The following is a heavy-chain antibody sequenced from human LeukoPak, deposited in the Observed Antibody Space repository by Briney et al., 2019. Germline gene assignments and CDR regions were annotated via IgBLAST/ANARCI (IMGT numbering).Heavy chain of an antibody. J-gene: IGHJ5*02. V-gene: IGHV3-74*01. CDR1: GNYW. Sequence: GGSLRLSCAASGNYWMHWVRQPPGKGLVWVSRIYVDGRTTNYADSVKGRFTISRDNAKNTVYLEMNSLSVEVTATYYCIRDFRSADLWGQGTLVTVTS. CDR2: IYVDGRTT. CDR3: IRDFRSADL.